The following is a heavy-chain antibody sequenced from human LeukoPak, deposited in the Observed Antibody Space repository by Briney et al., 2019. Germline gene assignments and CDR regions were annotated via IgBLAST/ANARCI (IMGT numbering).Heavy chain of an antibody. V-gene: IGHV4-39*01. Sequence: PSETLSLTCTVSGGSISSSSYYWGWIRQPPGKGLEWIGSIYYSGSTYYNPSLKSRVTISVDTSKNQFSLKLSSVTAADTAVYYCARHGTGDPIKYFDYWGQGTLVTVSS. CDR3: ARHGTGDPIKYFDY. D-gene: IGHD7-27*01. CDR1: GGSISSSSYY. CDR2: IYYSGST. J-gene: IGHJ4*02.